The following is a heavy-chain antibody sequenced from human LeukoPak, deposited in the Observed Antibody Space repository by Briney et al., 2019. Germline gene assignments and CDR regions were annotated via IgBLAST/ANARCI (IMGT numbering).Heavy chain of an antibody. CDR2: IIPIFGTA. J-gene: IGHJ3*02. Sequence: GASVKVSCKASGGTFSSYAISWVRQAPGQGLEWMGGIIPIFGTANYAQKFQGRVTITADESTSTAYMELSSLRSEDTAVYYCARDASSRILEWLSPPTAFDIWGQGTMVTVSS. V-gene: IGHV1-69*13. CDR1: GGTFSSYA. D-gene: IGHD3-3*01. CDR3: ARDASSRILEWLSPPTAFDI.